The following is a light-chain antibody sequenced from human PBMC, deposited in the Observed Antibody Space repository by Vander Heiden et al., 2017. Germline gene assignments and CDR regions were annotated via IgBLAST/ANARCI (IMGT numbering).Light chain of an antibody. V-gene: IGLV3-1*01. Sequence: SSELTLPPSPSVSPGQTASPTSSRDPFVAKYACRYQPKPGQSPVLVPYPASTRPAGSPERFSGSNTGNTATLAISGTQDVDEDDYYCQTWGSSPVVFGGGTKLTVL. J-gene: IGLJ2*01. CDR3: QTWGSSPVV. CDR1: PFVAKY. CDR2: PAS.